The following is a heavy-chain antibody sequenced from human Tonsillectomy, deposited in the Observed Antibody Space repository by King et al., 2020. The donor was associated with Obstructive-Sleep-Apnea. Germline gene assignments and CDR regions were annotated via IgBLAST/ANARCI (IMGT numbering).Heavy chain of an antibody. J-gene: IGHJ4*02. V-gene: IGHV3-7*03. D-gene: IGHD6-19*01. CDR2: RKKDGWEN. CDR3: ARDRGWSPWDY. CDR1: GFTFSSYL. Sequence: QLVQAGGGLVQPGGSLRHSCASTGFTFSSYLMNWRRPPPGKGWVWWANRKKDGWENYYLDSVKGRFTNSRDNAENSMYLQMNSLRAEDTAVYYCARDRGWSPWDYWGQGTLVTVSS.